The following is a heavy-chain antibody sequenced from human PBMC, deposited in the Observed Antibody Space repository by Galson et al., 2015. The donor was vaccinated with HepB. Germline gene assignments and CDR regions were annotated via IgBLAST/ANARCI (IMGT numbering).Heavy chain of an antibody. D-gene: IGHD3-16*02. CDR3: AKGGDYVWGSYRPFDY. J-gene: IGHJ4*02. CDR1: GFTFSSSA. CDR2: ISGSGGST. Sequence: SLRLSCAASGFTFSSSAMNWVRQAPGKGLEWVSAISGSGGSTYYADSVKGRFTISRDNSRNTLYLQMNSLRAEDTALYYCAKGGDYVWGSYRPFDYWGQGTLVTVSS. V-gene: IGHV3-23*01.